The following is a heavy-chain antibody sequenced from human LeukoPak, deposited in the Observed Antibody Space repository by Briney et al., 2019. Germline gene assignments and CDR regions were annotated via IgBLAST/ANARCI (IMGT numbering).Heavy chain of an antibody. V-gene: IGHV1-18*01. J-gene: IGHJ4*02. Sequence: ASVKVSCKAPGYSFSSYGISWVRQAPGQGLQWMGWISAYNGNTNYAQKFQGRVTMTKDTSTSTAYMELRSLRSDDTAVYYCARDSDYGRLMDYWGQGTLVTVSS. D-gene: IGHD4-17*01. CDR3: ARDSDYGRLMDY. CDR1: GYSFSSYG. CDR2: ISAYNGNT.